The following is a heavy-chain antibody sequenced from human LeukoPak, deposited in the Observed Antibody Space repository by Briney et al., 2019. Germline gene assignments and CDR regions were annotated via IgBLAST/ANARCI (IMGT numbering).Heavy chain of an antibody. CDR3: AKFTMTSRDLDY. J-gene: IGHJ4*02. Sequence: GGSLRLSCAASGFTFSSFGMHWVRQAPGKGLDWVAVISSDVNNKNYADSVKGRFTISRDNSKRTLYLQMNSLRAEDTAVYYCAKFTMTSRDLDYWGQGTLVTVSS. CDR1: GFTFSSFG. D-gene: IGHD3-22*01. V-gene: IGHV3-30*18. CDR2: ISSDVNNK.